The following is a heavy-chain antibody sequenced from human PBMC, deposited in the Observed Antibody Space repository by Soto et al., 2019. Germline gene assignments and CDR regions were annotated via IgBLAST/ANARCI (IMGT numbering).Heavy chain of an antibody. Sequence: RASVKVSCKASGYTFTGYYMHWVRQAPGQGLEWMGWINPNSGGTNYAQKFQGRVTMTRDTSISTAYMELSRLRSDDTAVYYCARVREPGPATGGLDYWGQGTLVTVSS. CDR3: ARVREPGPATGGLDY. V-gene: IGHV1-2*02. D-gene: IGHD1-1*01. CDR2: INPNSGGT. CDR1: GYTFTGYY. J-gene: IGHJ4*02.